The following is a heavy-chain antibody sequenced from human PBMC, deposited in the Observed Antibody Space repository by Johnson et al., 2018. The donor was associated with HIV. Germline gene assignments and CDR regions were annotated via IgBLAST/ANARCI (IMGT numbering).Heavy chain of an antibody. D-gene: IGHD2-2*03. J-gene: IGHJ3*02. Sequence: VQLVESGGGLVQPGGSLRLSCAASGFTFRSFVMAWVRQAPGKGLEWVSLISASAAYTDYADSVKGRFTISRDNSNNTLYLQMNSLRAEDTAVYYCARATGSWMDAFDIWGQGTMVTVSS. V-gene: IGHV3-23*04. CDR1: GFTFRSFV. CDR3: ARATGSWMDAFDI. CDR2: ISASAAYT.